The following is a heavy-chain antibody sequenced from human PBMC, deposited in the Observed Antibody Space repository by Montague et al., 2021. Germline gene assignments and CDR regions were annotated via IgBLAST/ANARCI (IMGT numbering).Heavy chain of an antibody. D-gene: IGHD6-19*01. V-gene: IGHV4-34*01. CDR3: TRGEVAVTGIDY. Sequence: SETLSLTCAVYGGSLSGYIWNWIRQPPGRDLEWIGQISHTGSTSYNPSLKSRVTMSVDTSENHVSLRLSSVTAADTAVHYCTRGEVAVTGIDYWGQGALVTVSS. CDR1: GGSLSGYI. CDR2: ISHTGST. J-gene: IGHJ4*02.